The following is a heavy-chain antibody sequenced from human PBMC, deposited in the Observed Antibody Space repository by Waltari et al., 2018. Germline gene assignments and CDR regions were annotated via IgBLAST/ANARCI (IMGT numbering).Heavy chain of an antibody. D-gene: IGHD2-15*01. CDR3: ARDRGRGLYLDS. CDR2: VHHSGKS. CDR1: C. J-gene: IGHJ4*02. V-gene: IGHV4-4*02. Sequence: CWSWVRKSPGNGLEWIRQVHHSGKSNYNPSFESRVTVSLDRSNNQFSLKIPSATAADTAVYYCARDRGRGLYLDSWGQGTLVTVSP.